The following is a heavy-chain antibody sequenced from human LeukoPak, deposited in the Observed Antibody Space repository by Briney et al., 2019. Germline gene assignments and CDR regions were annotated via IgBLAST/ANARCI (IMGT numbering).Heavy chain of an antibody. CDR3: ARALGRFDL. J-gene: IGHJ2*01. V-gene: IGHV4-59*01. CDR1: GGSISSYC. D-gene: IGHD7-27*01. Sequence: PSETLSLTCTVSGGSISSYCWSWIRQPPGKGLEWIGYIYYSGSTNYNPSLKSRVTISVDTSKNQFSLKLSSVTAADTAVYYCARALGRFDLWGRGTLVTVSS. CDR2: IYYSGST.